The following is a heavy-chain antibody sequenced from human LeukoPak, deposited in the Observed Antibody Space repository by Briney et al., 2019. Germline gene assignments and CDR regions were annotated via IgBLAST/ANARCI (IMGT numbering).Heavy chain of an antibody. CDR2: INHSGST. CDR3: ARGRLINTAMDHYFDY. Sequence: SETLSLTCAVYGGSFSGYYWSWIRQPPGKGLGWIGEINHSGSTNYNPSLKSRVTISVDTSKNQFSLKLSSVTAADTAVYYCARGRLINTAMDHYFDYWGQGTLVTVSS. V-gene: IGHV4-34*01. J-gene: IGHJ4*02. D-gene: IGHD5-18*01. CDR1: GGSFSGYY.